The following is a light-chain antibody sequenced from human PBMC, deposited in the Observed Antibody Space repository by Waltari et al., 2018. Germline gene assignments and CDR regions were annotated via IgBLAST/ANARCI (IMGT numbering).Light chain of an antibody. CDR2: GVS. CDR3: SSQSSNNVVL. CDR1: SHDVGGFNS. V-gene: IGLV2-14*01. Sequence: QSALTQPASVSGSPGHSVTIFCPGTSHDVGGFNSVSWYQEHPGQAPRVIIYGVSDRPSGVSDRFSGSKSGNTASLTISGLQAEDEADYYCSSQSSNNVVLFGGGTKLTVL. J-gene: IGLJ2*01.